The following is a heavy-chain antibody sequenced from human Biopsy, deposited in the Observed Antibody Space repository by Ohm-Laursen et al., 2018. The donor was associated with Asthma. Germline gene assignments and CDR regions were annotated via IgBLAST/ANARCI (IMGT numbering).Heavy chain of an antibody. Sequence: SVTVSCKASGGIFSSDAMRWVRQAPGKGLEWVGGIIHVVDTTAYAQKFQGRVTITADDATSTAYMELSSLRSEDTAVYYCARDQGDFWFFDLWGRGSLVTVSS. CDR3: ARDQGDFWFFDL. CDR2: IIHVVDTT. D-gene: IGHD3-16*01. J-gene: IGHJ2*01. V-gene: IGHV1-69*01. CDR1: GGIFSSDA.